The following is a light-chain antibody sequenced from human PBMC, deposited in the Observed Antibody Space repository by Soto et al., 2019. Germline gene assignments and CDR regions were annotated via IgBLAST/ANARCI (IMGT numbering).Light chain of an antibody. J-gene: IGLJ1*01. CDR2: SNN. V-gene: IGLV1-44*01. CDR3: AAWDDTLVAYV. CDR1: TSNIGSNT. Sequence: QSVLTQPPSASGTPGQRITISCSGSTSNIGSNTVNWYQQLPGTGPKLLIYSNNRQPSGVPDRFSGSKSGTSASLAISGLQSEDEADYYCAAWDDTLVAYVFGTGTKVTVL.